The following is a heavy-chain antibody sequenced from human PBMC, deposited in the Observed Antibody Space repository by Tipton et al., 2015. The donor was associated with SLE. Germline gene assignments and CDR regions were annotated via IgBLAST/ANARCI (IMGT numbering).Heavy chain of an antibody. CDR3: ASPMAGY. V-gene: IGHV4-39*07. CDR2: IYYSGST. Sequence: TLSLTCTVSGGSISSSSYYWGWIRQPPGKGLEWIGSIYYSGSTYYNPSLKSRVTISVDTSKNQFSLKLSSVSAADTAVYCCASPMAGYWGQGTLVTVSS. J-gene: IGHJ4*02. CDR1: GGSISSSSYY. D-gene: IGHD5-24*01.